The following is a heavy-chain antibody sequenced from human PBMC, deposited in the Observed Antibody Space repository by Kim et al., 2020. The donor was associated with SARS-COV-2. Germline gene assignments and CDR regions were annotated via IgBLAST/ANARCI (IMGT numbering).Heavy chain of an antibody. Sequence: SETLSLTCTVSGGSISSYYWSWIRQPPGKGLEWIGYIYYSGSTNYNPSLKSRVTISVDTSKNQFSLKLSSVTAADTAVYYCARDFRFGDSSGYLYYYGMDVWGQGTTVTVSS. J-gene: IGHJ6*02. V-gene: IGHV4-59*01. CDR2: IYYSGST. CDR3: ARDFRFGDSSGYLYYYGMDV. D-gene: IGHD3-22*01. CDR1: GGSISSYY.